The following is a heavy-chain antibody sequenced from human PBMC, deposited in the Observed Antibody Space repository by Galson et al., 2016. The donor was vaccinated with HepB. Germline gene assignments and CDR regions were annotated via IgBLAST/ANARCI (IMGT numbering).Heavy chain of an antibody. J-gene: IGHJ4*02. CDR2: ISGSGGST. V-gene: IGHV3-23*01. CDR1: GFTFSSYA. Sequence: YLRLSCAASGFTFSSYAMTWVRQAPGKGLEWVSSISGSGGSTYYADSVKGRFTISRDNSKNTLYLQMNSLRAEDTALYFCAKCRSPDSTSCPNYWGQGTLVTVAS. D-gene: IGHD2-2*01. CDR3: AKCRSPDSTSCPNY.